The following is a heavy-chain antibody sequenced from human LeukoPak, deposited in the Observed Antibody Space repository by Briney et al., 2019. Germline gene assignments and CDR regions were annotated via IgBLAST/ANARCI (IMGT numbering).Heavy chain of an antibody. Sequence: PGGSLRLSCAASGFTFSSYEMNWVRQAPGKGLEWVSYISSSGSTIYYADSVRGRFTISRDNAKNSLYLQVNSLRAEDTAVYYCATTPGGGYCSSTSCYATFDSWGQGTLVTVSS. D-gene: IGHD2-2*01. V-gene: IGHV3-48*03. J-gene: IGHJ4*02. CDR2: ISSSGSTI. CDR1: GFTFSSYE. CDR3: ATTPGGGYCSSTSCYATFDS.